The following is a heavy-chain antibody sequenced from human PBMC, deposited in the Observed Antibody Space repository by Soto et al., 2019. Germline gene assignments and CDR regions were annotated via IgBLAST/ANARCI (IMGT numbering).Heavy chain of an antibody. Sequence: SETLSLTCTVFGGSIRSYYWSWVRRPPGKGLEWIGYVYNSGSTTYSPSFKSRVTISADKSKNQFSLKLSSVTAADTAVYYCARDDYKDYYYYYGMDVWGQGTTVTVSS. CDR2: VYNSGST. D-gene: IGHD4-4*01. J-gene: IGHJ6*02. CDR3: ARDDYKDYYYYYGMDV. V-gene: IGHV4-59*12. CDR1: GGSIRSYY.